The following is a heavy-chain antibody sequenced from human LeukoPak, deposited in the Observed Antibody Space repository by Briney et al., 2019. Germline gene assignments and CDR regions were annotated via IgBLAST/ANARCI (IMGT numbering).Heavy chain of an antibody. Sequence: GGSLRLSCAASGFTVSSNFLSWVRQPPGKGLVWVSDIYSGGSTYYADSVKGRFTISRDNSKNTLYLQMNSLRAEDTAVYYCTRGGGGSFPHYWGQGTLVTVSS. V-gene: IGHV3-53*01. CDR2: IYSGGST. D-gene: IGHD2-21*01. CDR1: GFTVSSNF. CDR3: TRGGGGSFPHY. J-gene: IGHJ4*02.